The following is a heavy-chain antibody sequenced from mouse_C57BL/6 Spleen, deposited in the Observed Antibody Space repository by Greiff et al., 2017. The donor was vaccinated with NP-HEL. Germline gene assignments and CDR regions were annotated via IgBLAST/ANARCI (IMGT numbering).Heavy chain of an antibody. J-gene: IGHJ2*01. V-gene: IGHV1-66*01. CDR1: GYSFTSYY. Sequence: QVQLQQSGPELVKPGASVKISCKASGYSFTSYYIHWVKQRPGQGLEWIGWIYPGSGNTKYNEKFKGKATLTADTSSSTAYMQLSSLTSEDSAVYYCARGYGSSYVKDYWGQGTTLTVSS. D-gene: IGHD1-1*01. CDR2: IYPGSGNT. CDR3: ARGYGSSYVKDY.